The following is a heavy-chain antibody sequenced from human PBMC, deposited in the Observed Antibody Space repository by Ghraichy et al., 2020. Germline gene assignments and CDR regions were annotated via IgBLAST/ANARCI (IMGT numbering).Heavy chain of an antibody. J-gene: IGHJ6*02. CDR1: GFTVSSNY. Sequence: GESLRLSCAASGFTVSSNYMSWVRQAPGKGLEWVSVIYSGGSTYYADSVKGRFTISRDNSKNTLYLQMNSLRAEDTAVYYCARGQTTVTKIPYGMDVWGQGTTVTVSS. D-gene: IGHD4-17*01. CDR3: ARGQTTVTKIPYGMDV. CDR2: IYSGGST. V-gene: IGHV3-66*01.